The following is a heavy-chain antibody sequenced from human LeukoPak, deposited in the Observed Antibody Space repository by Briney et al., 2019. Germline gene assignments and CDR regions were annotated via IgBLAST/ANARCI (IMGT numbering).Heavy chain of an antibody. Sequence: PGGSLRLSCAASRFTFSNYWMSWVRQAPGKGLEWVANIKQDGSEKYYVDPVKGRFTISRDNAKNSLYPQMNSLRAEDTAVYYCARGPTPSYYYGSGSYYSLDYWGLGTLVTVSS. D-gene: IGHD3-10*01. CDR3: ARGPTPSYYYGSGSYYSLDY. CDR1: RFTFSNYW. CDR2: IKQDGSEK. V-gene: IGHV3-7*01. J-gene: IGHJ4*02.